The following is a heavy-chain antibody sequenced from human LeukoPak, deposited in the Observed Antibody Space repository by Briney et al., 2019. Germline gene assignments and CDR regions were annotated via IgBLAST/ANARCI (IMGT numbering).Heavy chain of an antibody. Sequence: SETLSLTCAVYGGSFSGYYWSWIRQPPGKGLEWIGEINHSGSTNYNPSLKSRVTISVDTSKNQFSLKLSSVTAADTAVYYCAREGNYYDFWSGYYDYWGQGTLVTVSS. V-gene: IGHV4-34*01. CDR2: INHSGST. CDR3: AREGNYYDFWSGYYDY. D-gene: IGHD3-3*01. J-gene: IGHJ4*02. CDR1: GGSFSGYY.